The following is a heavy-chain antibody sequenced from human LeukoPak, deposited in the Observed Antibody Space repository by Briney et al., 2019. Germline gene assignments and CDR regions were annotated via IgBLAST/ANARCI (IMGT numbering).Heavy chain of an antibody. V-gene: IGHV3-48*02. CDR2: ISSSSSTI. J-gene: IGHJ4*02. Sequence: PGRSLRLSCAASGFTFSSYSMNWVRQAPGKGLEWVSYISSSSSTIYYADSVKGRFTISRDNAKNSLYLQMNSLRDEDTAVYYCARGPITMVRGVYFDYWGQGTLVTVSS. CDR1: GFTFSSYS. D-gene: IGHD3-10*01. CDR3: ARGPITMVRGVYFDY.